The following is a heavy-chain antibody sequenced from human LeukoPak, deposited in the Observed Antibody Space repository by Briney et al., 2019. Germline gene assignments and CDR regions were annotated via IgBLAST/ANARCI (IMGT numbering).Heavy chain of an antibody. V-gene: IGHV4-59*12. J-gene: IGHJ5*02. CDR1: GGSISSYY. CDR2: IYYSGST. CDR3: ARNAYGETNWFDP. D-gene: IGHD4-17*01. Sequence: SETLSLTCTVSGGSISSYYWSWIRQPPGKGLEWIGYIYYSGSTNYNPSLKSRVTISVDTSKNQFSLKLSSVTVVDTAVYYCARNAYGETNWFDPWGQGTLVTVSS.